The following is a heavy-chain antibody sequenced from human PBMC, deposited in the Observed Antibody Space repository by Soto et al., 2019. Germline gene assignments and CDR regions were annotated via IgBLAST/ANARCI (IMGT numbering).Heavy chain of an antibody. CDR2: IHNSEGT. CDR1: DGSISGYY. CDR3: ARHVAVYTSGWAPGRVDP. Sequence: TSETLSLTCTVSDGSISGYYWSWIRQPPGKGLEWIGYIHNSEGTKYNASLKSRVTISVDTPKNQFSLKLSSVTAADTAVYYCARHVAVYTSGWAPGRVDPWGQGAPVTVSS. V-gene: IGHV4-59*08. D-gene: IGHD6-19*01. J-gene: IGHJ5*02.